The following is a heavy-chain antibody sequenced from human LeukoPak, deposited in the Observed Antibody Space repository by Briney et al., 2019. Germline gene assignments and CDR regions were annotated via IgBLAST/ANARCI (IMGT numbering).Heavy chain of an antibody. D-gene: IGHD3-22*01. V-gene: IGHV3-30*03. CDR2: ISYDGSNK. CDR3: AREHPGYYYDSSGYRHAFDI. Sequence: GGSLRLPCAASGFTFSSYGMHWVRQAPGKGLEWVAVISYDGSNKYYADSVKGRFTISRDNSKNTLYLQMNSLRAEDTAVYYCAREHPGYYYDSSGYRHAFDIWGQGTMVTVSS. J-gene: IGHJ3*02. CDR1: GFTFSSYG.